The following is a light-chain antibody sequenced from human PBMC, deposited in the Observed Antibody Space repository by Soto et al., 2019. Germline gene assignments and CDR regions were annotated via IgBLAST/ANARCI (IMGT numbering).Light chain of an antibody. J-gene: IGKJ4*01. V-gene: IGKV3D-15*01. CDR2: GAS. CDR1: QSVNIY. CDR3: QQYDDWLRLT. Sequence: EIVMTQSPATLSVSPGERATLSCRASQSVNIYLAWYQQKPGQAPRLLIFGASYRATGIPARFSGSGSGTEFNLTISCLQSEDFAVYFCQQYDDWLRLTFGGGTKVDIK.